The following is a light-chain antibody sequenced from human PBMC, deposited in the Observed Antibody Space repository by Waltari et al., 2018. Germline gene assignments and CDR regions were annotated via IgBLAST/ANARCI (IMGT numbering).Light chain of an antibody. CDR3: QQSHSAPLA. J-gene: IGKJ4*01. CDR1: RAISNC. CDR2: AAS. Sequence: DIQMTQSPSSLSASVGDRVTITCRASRAISNCVNCYQQRPGLAPKLLVYAASTFQGGVPPRFTVSGSGTDFTLTIRSLQIEDFATYYCQQSHSAPLAFGGGTK. V-gene: IGKV1-39*01.